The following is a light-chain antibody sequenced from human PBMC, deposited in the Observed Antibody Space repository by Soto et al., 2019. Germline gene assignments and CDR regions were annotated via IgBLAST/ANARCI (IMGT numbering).Light chain of an antibody. J-gene: IGKJ1*01. Sequence: EIVLTQSPGTLSLSPGDRATLSCRASQSVSSNYVAWYQQKSGQAPRLLVYGASIRATGIPDSFSGSGSGTDFTLAIRRLEPEDFAVYYCQQYGSSPRTFSQGTKVEIK. CDR1: QSVSSNY. CDR3: QQYGSSPRT. V-gene: IGKV3-20*01. CDR2: GAS.